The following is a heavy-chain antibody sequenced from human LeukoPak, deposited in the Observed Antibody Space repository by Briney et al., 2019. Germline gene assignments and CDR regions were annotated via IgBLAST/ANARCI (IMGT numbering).Heavy chain of an antibody. CDR2: IKHDGSEK. J-gene: IGHJ3*02. V-gene: IGHV3-7*01. CDR1: GFTLSSYW. D-gene: IGHD3-16*02. CDR3: ARDPTYYDYVWGSYRSDAFDI. Sequence: GGSLRLSCAASGFTLSSYWMSWVRQAPGKGLEWVANIKHDGSEKYYVDSVKGRFTNSRDNAKHSLYLQMNSLRAEDTAVYYCARDPTYYDYVWGSYRSDAFDIWGQGTMVTVSS.